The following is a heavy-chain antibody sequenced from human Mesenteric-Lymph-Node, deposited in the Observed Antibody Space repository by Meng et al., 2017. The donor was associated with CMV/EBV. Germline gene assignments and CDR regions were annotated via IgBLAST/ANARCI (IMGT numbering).Heavy chain of an antibody. D-gene: IGHD6-13*01. J-gene: IGHJ4*02. CDR2: ISYDGSNK. CDR1: GFSFRSYA. Sequence: GESLKISCEASGFSFRSYAMHWVRQAPGKGLEWVAVISYDGSNKYYADSVKGRFTISRDNSKNTLYLQMNSLRAEDTAVYYCAREGQEQQLVRGLDYWGQGTLVTVSS. CDR3: AREGQEQQLVRGLDY. V-gene: IGHV3-30-3*01.